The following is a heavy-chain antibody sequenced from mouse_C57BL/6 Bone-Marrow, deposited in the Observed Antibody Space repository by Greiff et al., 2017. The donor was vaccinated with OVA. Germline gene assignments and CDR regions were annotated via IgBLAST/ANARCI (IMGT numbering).Heavy chain of an antibody. V-gene: IGHV1-81*01. CDR3: ARSKFITTVDY. D-gene: IGHD1-1*01. CDR1: GYTFTSYG. CDR2: IYPRSGNT. Sequence: VQVVESGAELARPGASVKLSCKASGYTFTSYGISWVKQRTGQGLEWIGEIYPRSGNTYYNEKFKGKATLTADESSSTAYMELRSLTSEDSAVYFCARSKFITTVDYWGQGTTLTVSS. J-gene: IGHJ2*01.